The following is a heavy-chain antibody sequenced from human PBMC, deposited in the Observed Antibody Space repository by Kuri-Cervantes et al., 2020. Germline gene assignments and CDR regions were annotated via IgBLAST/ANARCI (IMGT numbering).Heavy chain of an antibody. Sequence: GESLKISCAASGFTFRSYAMSWVRQAPGKGLEWVSAISGSGGSTYYADSVKGRFTISRDNSRNTLYLQMNSLRAEDTAVYYCAKEGHTGGDYGDNAGSWGQGTLVTVSS. CDR3: AKEGHTGGDYGDNAGS. CDR1: GFTFRSYA. J-gene: IGHJ5*02. D-gene: IGHD4-17*01. CDR2: ISGSGGST. V-gene: IGHV3-23*01.